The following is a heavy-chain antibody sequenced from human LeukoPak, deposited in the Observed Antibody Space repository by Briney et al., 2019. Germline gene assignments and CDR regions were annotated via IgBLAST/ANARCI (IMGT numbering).Heavy chain of an antibody. CDR2: ISIRGDT. D-gene: IGHD6-19*01. Sequence: PGRSLRLSCAVSGFTFFDYDMHWVRHVIGKGLECVSAISIRGDTHSSSSVKGRFTISRENAESSLYLQMNSLRAEDTAVYYCARGGIQVSGIDEFDYWGQGTLVTVSS. J-gene: IGHJ4*02. CDR1: GFTFFDYD. V-gene: IGHV3-13*01. CDR3: ARGGIQVSGIDEFDY.